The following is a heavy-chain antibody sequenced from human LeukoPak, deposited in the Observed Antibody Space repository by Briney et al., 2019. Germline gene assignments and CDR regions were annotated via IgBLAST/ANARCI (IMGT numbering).Heavy chain of an antibody. V-gene: IGHV3-7*01. Sequence: GGSLRLSCAASGFSFGTHWMPWVRQPPGAGPEGVAKIKQDETETYYADAVRGRFTITRDNAKESLYLQMDNLRGEDTAVYYCARLDTLHYDYVWGTELGYWGQGTLVTVSS. CDR2: IKQDETET. CDR1: GFSFGTHW. D-gene: IGHD3-16*01. CDR3: ARLDTLHYDYVWGTELGY. J-gene: IGHJ4*02.